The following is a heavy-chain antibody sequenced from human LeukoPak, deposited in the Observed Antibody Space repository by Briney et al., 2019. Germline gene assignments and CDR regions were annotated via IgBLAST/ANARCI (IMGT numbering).Heavy chain of an antibody. CDR2: ISYDGSNK. J-gene: IGHJ5*02. D-gene: IGHD2-2*01. V-gene: IGHV3-30*18. CDR1: GFTFSSYG. CDR3: AKDSYCSRTSGLGLNWFDP. Sequence: GGSLRLSCAASGFTFSSYGMHWVRQAPGKGLEWVAVISYDGSNKCYADSVKGRFTISRDNSKNTLYLQMNSLRAEGTAVYYCAKDSYCSRTSGLGLNWFDPWGQGTLVSVSS.